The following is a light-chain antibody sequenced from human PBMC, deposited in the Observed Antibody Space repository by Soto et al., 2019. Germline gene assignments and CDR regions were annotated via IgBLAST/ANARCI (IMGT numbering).Light chain of an antibody. CDR1: QSIGRW. Sequence: DMQMNQSPSTLSASVGDRVTITCRASQSIGRWLAWYQQKPGKAPNLLIYDASNLESGVPSRFSGSGSGTEFTLTISSLQPDDFATYYCQQDNSYPVTFGQGTRLEIK. V-gene: IGKV1-5*01. CDR2: DAS. CDR3: QQDNSYPVT. J-gene: IGKJ5*01.